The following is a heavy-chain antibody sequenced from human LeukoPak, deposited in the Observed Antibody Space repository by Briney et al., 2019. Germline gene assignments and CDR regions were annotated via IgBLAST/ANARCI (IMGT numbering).Heavy chain of an antibody. J-gene: IGHJ5*02. V-gene: IGHV4-38-2*02. D-gene: IGHD2-21*02. Sequence: PSETLSLTCTVSGLSIGSPYHWGWIRQSPGKGLEWIGTIYHNGNSFYNPSLGSRTTISLDTSKNHFSLQLTSMTAADAAVYFCARSPPYCPGDCYEAVNWFDPWGQGTLVTVSS. CDR1: GLSIGSPYH. CDR2: IYHNGNS. CDR3: ARSPPYCPGDCYEAVNWFDP.